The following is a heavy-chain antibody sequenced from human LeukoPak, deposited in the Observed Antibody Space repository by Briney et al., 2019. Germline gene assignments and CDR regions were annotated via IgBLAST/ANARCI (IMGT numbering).Heavy chain of an antibody. J-gene: IGHJ4*02. Sequence: GASVKVSCKASGYTFTSYGISWVRQAPGQGLEWMGWIGAYNGNTNYAQKLQGRVTMTTDTSTSTAYMELRSLRSDDTAVYYCARGSGLVLLWFGELLPTNYYFDYWGQGTLVTVSS. CDR1: GYTFTSYG. CDR3: ARGSGLVLLWFGELLPTNYYFDY. D-gene: IGHD3-10*01. V-gene: IGHV1-18*01. CDR2: IGAYNGNT.